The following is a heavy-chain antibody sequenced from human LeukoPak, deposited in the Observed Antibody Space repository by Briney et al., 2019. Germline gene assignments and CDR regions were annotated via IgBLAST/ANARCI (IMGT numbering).Heavy chain of an antibody. D-gene: IGHD4-17*01. V-gene: IGHV1-69*02. CDR3: ARVDGDYGD. J-gene: IGHJ4*02. CDR1: GGTFSSYT. Sequence: ASVKVSCKASGGTFSSYTISCVRQAPGQGLEWMGRIIPILGIANYAQKFQGRVTITAGKSTSTAYMELSSLRSEDTAVYYCARVDGDYGDWGQGTLVTVSS. CDR2: IIPILGIA.